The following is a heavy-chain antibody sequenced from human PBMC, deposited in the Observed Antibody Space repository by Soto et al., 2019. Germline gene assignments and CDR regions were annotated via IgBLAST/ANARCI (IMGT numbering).Heavy chain of an antibody. Sequence: SETLSLTCTVSGGSISSYYWSWIRQPPGKGLEWIGYIYYSGSTNYNPSLKSRVTISVDTSKNQFSLKLSSVTAADTAVYYCARGAYGSGSYYNWFDPWGQGTLVPVSS. CDR1: GGSISSYY. V-gene: IGHV4-59*01. J-gene: IGHJ5*02. CDR2: IYYSGST. CDR3: ARGAYGSGSYYNWFDP. D-gene: IGHD3-10*01.